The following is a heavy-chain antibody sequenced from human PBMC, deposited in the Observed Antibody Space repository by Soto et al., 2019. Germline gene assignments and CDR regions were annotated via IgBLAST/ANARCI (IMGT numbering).Heavy chain of an antibody. CDR3: SKNLAWSGDDY. CDR2: IHPDGSAQ. CDR1: GFTFNSYW. V-gene: IGHV3-7*01. J-gene: IGHJ4*02. Sequence: EVQLVESGGGLVQPGGALRLSCEASGFTFNSYWMTWVRQAPGKGLEWVANIHPDGSAQNYLYSVRGRFTISRDNTKNSLYLQMNSLRVEDTAVYYCSKNLAWSGDDYWGQGTQVIVSS. D-gene: IGHD1-1*01.